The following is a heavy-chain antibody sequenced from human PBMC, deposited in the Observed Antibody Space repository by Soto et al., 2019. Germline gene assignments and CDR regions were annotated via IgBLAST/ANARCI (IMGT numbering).Heavy chain of an antibody. CDR1: GYTFTSYG. CDR2: VSTYYDNT. Sequence: GASVKVSCKASGYTFTSYGINWVRQAPGQGIEWMGWVSTYYDNTKYEQKFQGRFTMTTDTSTSTAYMELRSLRSDDTAVYYCATGDYGYYFDYWGQGTLVTVSS. V-gene: IGHV1-18*04. D-gene: IGHD4-17*01. J-gene: IGHJ4*02. CDR3: ATGDYGYYFDY.